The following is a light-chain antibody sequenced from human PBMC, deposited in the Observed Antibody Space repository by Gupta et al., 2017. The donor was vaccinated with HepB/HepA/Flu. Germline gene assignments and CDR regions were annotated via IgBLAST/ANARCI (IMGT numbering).Light chain of an antibody. J-gene: IGKJ2*01. CDR2: DAS. V-gene: IGKV3-11*01. CDR1: QSISNR. Sequence: EIVLTQSPGTLSLSAGERATLSCRASQSISNRLAWYQQKPGQAPRLFIYDASNRDPGIPARFSGSGSGTDFTLTISSLEPEDFAVYYCLQRSMWPRTFGQGTKLEIK. CDR3: LQRSMWPRT.